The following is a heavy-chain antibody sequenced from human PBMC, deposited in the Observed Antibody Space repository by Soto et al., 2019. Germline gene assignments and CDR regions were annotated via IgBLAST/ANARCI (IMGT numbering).Heavy chain of an antibody. D-gene: IGHD3-10*01. Sequence: EVRLLESGGGLVQPGGSLRLSCAASGFTFGVYAISWVRQAPGKGLEWVSGISGSDDSTHYADSGKVRLTVSRDNSKSMLYLQTNSLRAEDTAIYFCAKALYGGFTYWGQGTLVTVSS. CDR1: GFTFGVYA. CDR2: ISGSDDST. J-gene: IGHJ4*02. CDR3: AKALYGGFTY. V-gene: IGHV3-23*01.